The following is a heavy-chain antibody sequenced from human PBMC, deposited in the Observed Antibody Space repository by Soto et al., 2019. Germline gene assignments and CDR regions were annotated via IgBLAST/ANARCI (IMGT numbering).Heavy chain of an antibody. J-gene: IGHJ6*02. CDR3: ERDSRLFGVVISSV. CDR2: IIPICGTA. CDR1: GGTFSSYA. D-gene: IGHD3-3*01. Sequence: QVQLVQSGAEVKKPGSSVKVSCKASGGTFSSYAISWVRQAPGQGLEWMGGIIPICGTANYAQKFQGRVTNTADESKSTAYMELSSLGSEDTAVYYCERDSRLFGVVISSVWGQGTTVTVSS. V-gene: IGHV1-69*01.